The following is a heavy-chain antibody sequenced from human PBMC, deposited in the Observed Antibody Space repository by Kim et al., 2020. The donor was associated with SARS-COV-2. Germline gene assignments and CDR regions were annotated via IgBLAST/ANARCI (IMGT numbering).Heavy chain of an antibody. V-gene: IGHV4-39*07. CDR3: ARDGDGYTKYFDS. CDR1: GGSFRGTNYY. CDR2: ISHSGST. D-gene: IGHD5-18*01. Sequence: SETLSLISSVSGGSFRGTNYYWGWIRQSPGKGLEWIGSISHSGSTHYNPSLKSRVSISIHTSKNQFSLRLTSVTAADTALYYCARDGDGYTKYFDSWGQGTLVTVSS. J-gene: IGHJ4*02.